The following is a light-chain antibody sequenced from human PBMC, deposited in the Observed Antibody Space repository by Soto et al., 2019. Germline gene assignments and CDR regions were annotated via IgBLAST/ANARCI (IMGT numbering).Light chain of an antibody. J-gene: IGKJ4*01. CDR3: QQYKSYPLT. CDR1: QSISIW. V-gene: IGKV1-5*03. CDR2: KAS. Sequence: DIQMTQSPSTLSASVGDRVTITCRASQSISIWLAWYQQKPGKPPKLLIYKASSLESAVPSRFSGSGSETEFTLTISSLQPDDFATYYCQQYKSYPLTFGGGTKVDNK.